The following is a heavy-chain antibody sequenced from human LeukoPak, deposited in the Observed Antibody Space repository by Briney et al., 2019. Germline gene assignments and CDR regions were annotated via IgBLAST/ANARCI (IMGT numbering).Heavy chain of an antibody. CDR1: GFTFSTYA. J-gene: IGHJ4*02. Sequence: GRSLRLSCAASGFTFSTYAMHWVPQAPGKGLEWVAVIWHDGSNKYYADSVKGRFTISRDNSKNTLYLQMDSLRAEDTAVYYCARSQYFSGGSCYRLGDYWGQGTLVTVSS. CDR3: ARSQYFSGGSCYRLGDY. CDR2: IWHDGSNK. V-gene: IGHV3-33*01. D-gene: IGHD2-15*01.